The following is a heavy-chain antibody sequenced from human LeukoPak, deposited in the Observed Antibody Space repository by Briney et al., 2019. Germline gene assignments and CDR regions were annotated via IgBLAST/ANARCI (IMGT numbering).Heavy chain of an antibody. CDR3: ARGLKDYGGNPGFDY. Sequence: SETLSLTCAVYGGSFSGYYWSWIRQPPGKGLEWIGEINHSGSTNYNPSLKSRVTISVDTSKNQFSLKLSSVTAADTAVYYCARGLKDYGGNPGFDYWGQGTLVTVSS. CDR1: GGSFSGYY. V-gene: IGHV4-34*01. D-gene: IGHD4-23*01. J-gene: IGHJ4*02. CDR2: INHSGST.